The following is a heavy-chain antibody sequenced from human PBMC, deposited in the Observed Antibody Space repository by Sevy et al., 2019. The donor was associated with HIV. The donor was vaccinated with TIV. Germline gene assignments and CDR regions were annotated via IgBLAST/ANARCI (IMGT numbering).Heavy chain of an antibody. CDR3: ARASGQSTSSRYFDF. CDR2: IHYSGST. V-gene: IGHV4-59*01. J-gene: IGHJ4*02. Sequence: SETLPLTCTVSGDSISSYYWSWMRQPPGKGLEWIGYIHYSGSTNYNPSLKSRVTISVDTSKSQFSLNLNSVTAADTAVYFCARASGQSTSSRYFDFWGQGTLVTVSS. CDR1: GDSISSYY. D-gene: IGHD6-6*01.